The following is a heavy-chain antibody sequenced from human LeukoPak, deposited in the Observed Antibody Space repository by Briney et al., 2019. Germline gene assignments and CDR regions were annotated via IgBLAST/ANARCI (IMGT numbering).Heavy chain of an antibody. J-gene: IGHJ6*03. D-gene: IGHD1-1*01. CDR2: IIPILGIA. CDR1: GGTFSSYA. CDR3: ARGSEHTTADYYYYMDV. Sequence: GASVKVSCKASGGTFSSYAISWVRQAPGQGLEWMGRIIPILGIAIYAQKFQGRVTITADKSTSTAYMELSSLRSEDTAVYYCARGSEHTTADYYYYMDVWGKGTTVTVSS. V-gene: IGHV1-69*04.